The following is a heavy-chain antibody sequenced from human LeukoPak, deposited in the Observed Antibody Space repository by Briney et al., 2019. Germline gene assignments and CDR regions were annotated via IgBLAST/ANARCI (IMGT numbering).Heavy chain of an antibody. J-gene: IGHJ4*02. CDR2: IKQDGSET. Sequence: PGGSLRLSCAASGFTFSSSWMSWVRQAPGKGLECVAHIKQDGSETYYVGSVKGRFTISRDNAKNTLYLQMKSLRAEDTAVYYCARDTIVRIQWLVRAFDYWVQGTLVTVSS. D-gene: IGHD6-19*01. V-gene: IGHV3-7*01. CDR1: GFTFSSSW. CDR3: ARDTIVRIQWLVRAFDY.